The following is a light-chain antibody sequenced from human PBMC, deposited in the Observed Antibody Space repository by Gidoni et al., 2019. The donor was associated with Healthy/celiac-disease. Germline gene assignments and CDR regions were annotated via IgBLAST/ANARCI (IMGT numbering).Light chain of an antibody. V-gene: IGKV3-20*01. J-gene: IGKJ1*01. CDR1: QSVSSY. CDR2: AES. CDR3: QQYLSFWT. Sequence: EIVLTQSPGTLSLSPGERATLSCRASQSVSSYLAWYQQKPGQAPRLLIYAESNRATGIPDRFSGSGSGTDFTLTISRLEPEDFAVYYCQQYLSFWTFGPWTKVEIQ.